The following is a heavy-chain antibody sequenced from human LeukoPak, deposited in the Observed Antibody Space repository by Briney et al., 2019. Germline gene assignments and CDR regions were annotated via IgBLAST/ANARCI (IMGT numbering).Heavy chain of an antibody. CDR2: IIPIFGTA. Sequence: SVKVSCKASGGTFSSYAISWVRQAPGQGLEWMGGIIPIFGTANYAQKFQGRVTITADESTSTAYMELSSLRSEDTAVYYCARLKVGSGGYYFHDFWGQGTLVTVSS. CDR3: ARLKVGSGGYYFHDF. D-gene: IGHD1-26*01. CDR1: GGTFSSYA. J-gene: IGHJ4*02. V-gene: IGHV1-69*01.